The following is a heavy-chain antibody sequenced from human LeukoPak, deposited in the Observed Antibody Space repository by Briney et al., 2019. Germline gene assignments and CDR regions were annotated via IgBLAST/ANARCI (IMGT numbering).Heavy chain of an antibody. CDR2: INPNSGGT. J-gene: IGHJ4*02. D-gene: IGHD2-2*01. Sequence: ASVKVSCTASVYTFTVYYMHWVRQAPGQGLEWMGWINPNSGGTNYAQKFQGRVTMTRDTSISTAYMELSRLRSDDTAVYYCARGEVVPAAMDHGGDYWGQGTLVTVSS. CDR3: ARGEVVPAAMDHGGDY. CDR1: VYTFTVYY. V-gene: IGHV1-2*02.